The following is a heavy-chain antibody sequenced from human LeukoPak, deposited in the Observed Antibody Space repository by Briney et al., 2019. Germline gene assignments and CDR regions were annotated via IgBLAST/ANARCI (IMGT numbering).Heavy chain of an antibody. CDR1: GFTFSSYS. V-gene: IGHV3-21*01. Sequence: GGSLRLSCAASGFTFSSYSMNWVRQAPGKGLEWVSSISSSSSYIYYADSVKGRFIISRDNAKNSLYLQMNSLRAEDTAVYYCARDRLVRGVNAHFDYWGQGTLVTVSS. CDR3: ARDRLVRGVNAHFDY. CDR2: ISSSSSYI. J-gene: IGHJ4*02. D-gene: IGHD3-10*01.